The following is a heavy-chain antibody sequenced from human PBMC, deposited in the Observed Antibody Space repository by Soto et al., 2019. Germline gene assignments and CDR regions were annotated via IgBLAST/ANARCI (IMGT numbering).Heavy chain of an antibody. CDR3: ARDIGSLPYYFDY. V-gene: IGHV3-30-3*01. CDR1: GGSISSSN. CDR2: ISYDGSNK. Sequence: LSLTCAVSGGSISSSNWWSWVRQPPGKGLEWVAVISYDGSNKYYADSVKGRFTISRDNSKNTLYLQMNSLRAEDTAVYYCARDIGSLPYYFDYWGQGTLVTVS. D-gene: IGHD3-10*01. J-gene: IGHJ4*02.